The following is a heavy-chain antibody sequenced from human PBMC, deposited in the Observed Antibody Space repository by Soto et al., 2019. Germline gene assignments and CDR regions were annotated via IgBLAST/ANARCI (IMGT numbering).Heavy chain of an antibody. J-gene: IGHJ4*02. Sequence: EVQLLESGGDLVQPGGSLRLSCAASGFTFSNYAMTWVRQAPGKGLEWVSAISDNGGTTYYADSVKGRFIISRDNSKNTLYLQMNSMRAEDTAVYYCANEGYRGQTRVYSFDYWGQGSLVTVSS. CDR3: ANEGYRGQTRVYSFDY. CDR1: GFTFSNYA. D-gene: IGHD5-12*01. V-gene: IGHV3-23*01. CDR2: ISDNGGTT.